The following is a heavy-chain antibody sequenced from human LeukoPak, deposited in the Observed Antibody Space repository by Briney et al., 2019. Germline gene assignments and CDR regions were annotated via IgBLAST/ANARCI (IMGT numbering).Heavy chain of an antibody. CDR2: IYTSGST. D-gene: IGHD6-13*01. CDR1: GGSISSGSYY. J-gene: IGHJ4*02. Sequence: SQTLPLTCTVSGGSISSGSYYWSWIRQPAGKGLEWIGRIYTSGSTNYNPSLKSRVTISVDTSKNQFSLKLSSVTAADTAVYYCARGESSWYLDYWGQGTLVTVSS. V-gene: IGHV4-61*02. CDR3: ARGESSWYLDY.